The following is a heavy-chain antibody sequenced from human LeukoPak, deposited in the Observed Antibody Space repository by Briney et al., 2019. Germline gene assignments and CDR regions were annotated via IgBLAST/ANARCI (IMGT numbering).Heavy chain of an antibody. CDR1: GFTVSSNY. CDR2: IYSGGST. Sequence: GGSLRLSCAASGFTVSSNYMSWVRQAPGKGLEWVSVIYSGGSTYYVDSVKGRFTISRDNSKNTLYLQMNSLRAEDTAVYYCARVLIDYGDYENSFDIWGQGTMVTVSS. V-gene: IGHV3-53*01. CDR3: ARVLIDYGDYENSFDI. J-gene: IGHJ3*02. D-gene: IGHD4-17*01.